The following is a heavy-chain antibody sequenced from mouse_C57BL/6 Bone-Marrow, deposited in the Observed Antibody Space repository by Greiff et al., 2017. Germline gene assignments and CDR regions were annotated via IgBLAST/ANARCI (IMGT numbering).Heavy chain of an antibody. V-gene: IGHV1-15*01. J-gene: IGHJ2*01. D-gene: IGHD1-1*01. CDR1: GYTFTDYD. Sequence: VQLQESGAELVRPGASVTLSCKASGYTFTDYDMHWVKQTPVHGLEWIGAIDPETGGTAYNQKLKGQAILNADKSNSTAYMVLRGLTSEDSSVYYCTRGSTVVATNYWGQGTTLTVSS. CDR3: TRGSTVVATNY. CDR2: IDPETGGT.